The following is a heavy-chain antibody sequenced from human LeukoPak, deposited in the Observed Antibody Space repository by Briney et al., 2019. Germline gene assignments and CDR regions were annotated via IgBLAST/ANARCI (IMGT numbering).Heavy chain of an antibody. V-gene: IGHV3-23*01. CDR2: IGTVGDT. Sequence: GGSLRLSCTASGFTFNIYPFTWVRQAPGKGPEWVSTIGTVGDTYYADSVKGRFTISRDDSNNALYLHMSSLRAEDAAVYYCAKSKIVEGRGYFDLWGRGTLVTVPS. CDR3: AKSKIVEGRGYFDL. J-gene: IGHJ2*01. CDR1: GFTFNIYP. D-gene: IGHD1-26*01.